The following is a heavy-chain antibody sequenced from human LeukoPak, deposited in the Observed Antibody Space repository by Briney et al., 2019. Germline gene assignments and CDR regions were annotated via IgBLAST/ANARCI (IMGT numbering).Heavy chain of an antibody. CDR3: ASSRAATNWFDP. CDR2: IYPGDSDT. CDR1: GYSFLSRW. Sequence: GESLKISCKGSGYSFLSRWIAWVRQTPGKGLEWMGIIYPGDSDTRYSPSFQGQVTISADRSISTAYLQWSSLKASDTAIYYCASSRAATNWFDPWGQGTRVTVSS. V-gene: IGHV5-51*01. J-gene: IGHJ5*02. D-gene: IGHD2-15*01.